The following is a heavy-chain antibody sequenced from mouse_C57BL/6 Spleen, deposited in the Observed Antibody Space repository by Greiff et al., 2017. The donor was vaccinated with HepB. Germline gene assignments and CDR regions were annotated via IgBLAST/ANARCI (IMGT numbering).Heavy chain of an antibody. J-gene: IGHJ4*01. V-gene: IGHV1-64*01. CDR1: GYTFTSYW. CDR3: ESDYGGYYAMDY. Sequence: QVQLQQPGAELVKPGASVKLSCKASGYTFTSYWMHWVKQRPGQGLEWIGMIHPNSGSTNYNEKFKSKATLTVDKSSSTAYMQLSSLTSEDSAVYYCESDYGGYYAMDYWGQGTSVTVSS. CDR2: IHPNSGST. D-gene: IGHD1-1*01.